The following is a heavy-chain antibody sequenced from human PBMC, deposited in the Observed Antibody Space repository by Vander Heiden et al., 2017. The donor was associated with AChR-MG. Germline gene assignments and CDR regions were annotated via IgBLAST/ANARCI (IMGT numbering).Heavy chain of an antibody. CDR2: IKSNSDGGIT. J-gene: IGHJ5*02. D-gene: IGHD1-7*01. V-gene: IGHV3-15*01. CDR1: GLTFKDAW. Sequence: DVHLVESGGGLVKSGGSLKPSCAVAGLTFKDAWMNWVRQAPGKGLEWIGRIKSNSDGGITDHAAPVKGRFTISRDDSKNTLYLQMDSLKTEDTGVYYCTTLSLWNYVLETWGQGSLVTVSS. CDR3: TTLSLWNYVLET.